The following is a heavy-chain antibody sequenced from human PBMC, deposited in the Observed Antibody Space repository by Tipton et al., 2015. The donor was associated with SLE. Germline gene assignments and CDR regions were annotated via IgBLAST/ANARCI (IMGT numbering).Heavy chain of an antibody. CDR2: INHSGST. CDR3: ARAPEGFLEWYGYYFDY. CDR1: GGSFSGYY. D-gene: IGHD3-3*01. J-gene: IGHJ4*02. Sequence: TLSLTCAVYGGSFSGYYWSWIRQPPGKGLEWIGEINHSGSTNYNPSLKSRVTISVDTSKSQFSLKLSSVTAADTAVYYCARAPEGFLEWYGYYFDYWGQGTLVTVSS. V-gene: IGHV4-34*01.